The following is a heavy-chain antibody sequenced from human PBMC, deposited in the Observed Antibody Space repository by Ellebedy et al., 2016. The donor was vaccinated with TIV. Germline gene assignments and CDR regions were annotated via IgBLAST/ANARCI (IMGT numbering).Heavy chain of an antibody. D-gene: IGHD6-19*01. J-gene: IGHJ4*02. CDR3: TRETNPPPGALAGTGFDC. CDR2: KRFDGRNE. Sequence: PGGSLRLSCVASGFSFSTYGMHWVRQAPGKGLEWVAFKRFDGRNEYNGDSVKGRFIISRDVSKNTLYLQMKRLRAEDTGIYYCTRETNPPPGALAGTGFDCWGQGTLVIVSS. V-gene: IGHV3-30*02. CDR1: GFSFSTYG.